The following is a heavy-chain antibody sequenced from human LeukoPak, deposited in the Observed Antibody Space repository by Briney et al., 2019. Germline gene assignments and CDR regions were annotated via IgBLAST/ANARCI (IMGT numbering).Heavy chain of an antibody. CDR2: ISSSGGST. V-gene: IGHV3-23*01. Sequence: GGSLRLSCAASGFTFRSYAMSWVRQAPGKGLEWVSAISSSGGSTYYADSVKGRFTISRDTSKNTLYLQMNSLRAEDTAVYYCARLARGVMSWFDPWGQGTLVTVSS. D-gene: IGHD3-10*01. J-gene: IGHJ5*02. CDR3: ARLARGVMSWFDP. CDR1: GFTFRSYA.